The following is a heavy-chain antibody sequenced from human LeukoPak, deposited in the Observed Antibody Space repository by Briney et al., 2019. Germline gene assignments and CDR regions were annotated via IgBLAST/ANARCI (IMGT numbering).Heavy chain of an antibody. J-gene: IGHJ3*02. CDR3: AREPSFGWLRNHDAFDI. V-gene: IGHV1-69*05. CDR2: IIPIFGTA. CDR1: GGTFTSYA. Sequence: SVKVSCKASGGTFTSYAISWVRQAPGQGLEWMGRIIPIFGTANYAQKFQGRVTITTDESTSTAYMELSSLRSEDTAVYYCAREPSFGWLRNHDAFDIWGQGTMVTVSS. D-gene: IGHD5-12*01.